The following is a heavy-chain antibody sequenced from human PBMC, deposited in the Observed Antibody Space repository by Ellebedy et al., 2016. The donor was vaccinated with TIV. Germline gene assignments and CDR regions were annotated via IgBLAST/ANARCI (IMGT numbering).Heavy chain of an antibody. CDR3: ALRSVAGIGHYGMDV. V-gene: IGHV1-3*01. D-gene: IGHD6-19*01. CDR1: GYTFTSYA. Sequence: ASVKVSCKASGYTFTSYAMHWVRQAPGQRLEWMGWINAGNGNTKYSQKFQGRVTITRDTSASTAYMELSSLRSEDTAVYYCALRSVAGIGHYGMDVWGQGTTVTVSS. J-gene: IGHJ6*02. CDR2: INAGNGNT.